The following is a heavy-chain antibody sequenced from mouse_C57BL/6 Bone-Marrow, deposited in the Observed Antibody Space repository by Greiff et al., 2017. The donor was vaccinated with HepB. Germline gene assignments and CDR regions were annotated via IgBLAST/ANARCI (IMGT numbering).Heavy chain of an antibody. V-gene: IGHV14-4*01. CDR2: IDPENGDT. J-gene: IGHJ2*01. D-gene: IGHD2-5*01. CDR3: TTDSNGLFDY. CDR1: GFNIKDDY. Sequence: VQLKQSGAELVRPGASVKLSCTASGFNIKDDYMHWVKQRPEQGLEWIGWIDPENGDTEYASKFQGKATITADTSSNTAYLQLSSLTSEDTAVYYCTTDSNGLFDYWGQGTTLTVSS.